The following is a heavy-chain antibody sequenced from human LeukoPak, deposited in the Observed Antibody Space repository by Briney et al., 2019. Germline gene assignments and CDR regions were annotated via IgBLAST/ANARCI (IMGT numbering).Heavy chain of an antibody. D-gene: IGHD1-20*01. CDR2: IYPGDSDT. V-gene: IGHV5-51*01. J-gene: IGHJ3*02. Sequence: GESLKISCKGSGYSFTNYWIGWVRQMPGKGLEWMGFIYPGDSDTRYSPSFQGQVTISADKSISTAYLQWSSLKASDTAMYYCARHRVITGTEDAFDIWGQGTMVTVSS. CDR3: ARHRVITGTEDAFDI. CDR1: GYSFTNYW.